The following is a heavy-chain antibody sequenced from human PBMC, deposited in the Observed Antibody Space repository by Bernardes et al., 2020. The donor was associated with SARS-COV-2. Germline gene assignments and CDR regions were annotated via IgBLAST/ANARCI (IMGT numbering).Heavy chain of an antibody. J-gene: IGHJ4*02. CDR3: AREYTYGFDS. CDR2: ISTGGSTK. CDR1: GFTFSSSV. Sequence: GGSLILSCAASGFTFSSSVMNWVRQAPGKGLEWVSYISTGGSTKYYADSVKGRFTISRDNAKNSLYLQMNSLRAEDTAVYYCAREYTYGFDSWGQGTLVTGSS. D-gene: IGHD5-18*01. V-gene: IGHV3-48*03.